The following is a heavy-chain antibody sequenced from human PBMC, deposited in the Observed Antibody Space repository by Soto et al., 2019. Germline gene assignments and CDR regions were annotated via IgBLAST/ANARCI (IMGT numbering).Heavy chain of an antibody. CDR1: GFTFSSFV. CDR2: IYHEGSNK. V-gene: IGHV3-33*01. D-gene: IGHD3-16*01. CDR3: ASRVGAVDY. J-gene: IGHJ4*02. Sequence: QVQLVESGGGGVQPGRSLRLSCATSGFTFSSFVMHWVRQAPGKGLEWVAVIYHEGSNKYYADSVKGRFTISRDNSKSTLYLQMNRLRAEDTAVYYCASRVGAVDYWGQGTLVTVSS.